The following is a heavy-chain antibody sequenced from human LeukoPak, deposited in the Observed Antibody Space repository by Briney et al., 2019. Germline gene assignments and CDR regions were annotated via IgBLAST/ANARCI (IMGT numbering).Heavy chain of an antibody. CDR2: INHSGNT. CDR1: GGSFSGYY. CDR3: ARISPITIFGVVIGYYFDY. V-gene: IGHV4-34*01. J-gene: IGHJ4*02. Sequence: NPSETLSLTCAVYGGSFSGYYWSWIRQPPGKGLEWIGEINHSGNTNYNPSLKSRVTISVDTSKNQFSLKLSSVTAADTAVYYCARISPITIFGVVIGYYFDYWGQGTLVTVSS. D-gene: IGHD3-3*01.